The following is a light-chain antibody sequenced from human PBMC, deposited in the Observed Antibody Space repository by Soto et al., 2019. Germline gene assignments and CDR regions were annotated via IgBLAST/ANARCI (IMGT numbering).Light chain of an antibody. J-gene: IGLJ1*01. CDR2: GNN. CDR3: QSYDSSLTGDV. Sequence: QSVLTQPPSVSGAPGQTVTISCTGSSSNFGAGYDVHWYQQLPGTAPKLLIYGNNNRASGVPDRFSGSKSGTSASLAITGLQAEDEGDYYCQSYDSSLTGDVFGTGTKVTVL. V-gene: IGLV1-40*01. CDR1: SSNFGAGYD.